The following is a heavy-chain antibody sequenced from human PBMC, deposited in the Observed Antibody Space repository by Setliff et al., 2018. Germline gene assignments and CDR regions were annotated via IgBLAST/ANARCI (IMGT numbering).Heavy chain of an antibody. CDR3: ARDIGSSWYYFDY. V-gene: IGHV7-4-1*02. CDR1: GYTFTNYA. Sequence: ASVKVSCKASGYTFTNYAMTWMRQAPGQGLEYMGWINTNTGNPTYAQGFTGRFVFSLDTSVSTAYLQISSLKAEDTAVYYCARDIGSSWYYFDYWGQGTLVTVSS. J-gene: IGHJ4*02. D-gene: IGHD6-13*01. CDR2: INTNTGNP.